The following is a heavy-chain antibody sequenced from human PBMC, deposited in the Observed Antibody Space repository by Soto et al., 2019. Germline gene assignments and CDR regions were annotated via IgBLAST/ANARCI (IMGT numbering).Heavy chain of an antibody. J-gene: IGHJ4*02. Sequence: QVQLQESGPGLVKPSETLSLTCTVSGVSISSYYWSWIRQPPGKGLEWVGYIHYSGNTNYNPSLNGRVTITIDAIKNNCSRELTSVTPAASAVYFCARGIGQQLPPVDWGQGTLVTVSS. CDR1: GVSISSYY. V-gene: IGHV4-59*01. CDR2: IHYSGNT. D-gene: IGHD6-13*01. CDR3: ARGIGQQLPPVD.